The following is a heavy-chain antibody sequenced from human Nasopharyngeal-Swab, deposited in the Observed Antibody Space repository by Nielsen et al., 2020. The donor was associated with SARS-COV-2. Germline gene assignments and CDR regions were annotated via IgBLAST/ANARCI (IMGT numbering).Heavy chain of an antibody. CDR2: ISSSSSYI. Sequence: GGSLRLSCAASGFTFSSYSMNWVRQAPGKGLEWVSSISSSSSYIYYADSVKGRFTISRDNAKNSLYLQMNSLRAEDTAVYYCARDKGIQYCSSTSCHESMIDYYGMDVWGQGTTVTVSS. J-gene: IGHJ6*02. V-gene: IGHV3-21*01. D-gene: IGHD2-2*01. CDR1: GFTFSSYS. CDR3: ARDKGIQYCSSTSCHESMIDYYGMDV.